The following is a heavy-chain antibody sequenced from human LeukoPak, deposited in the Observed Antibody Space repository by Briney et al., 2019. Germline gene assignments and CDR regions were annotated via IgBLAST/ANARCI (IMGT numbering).Heavy chain of an antibody. CDR1: GFTFSSYA. Sequence: GGSLRLSCAASGFTFSSYAMHWVRQAPGKGLEWVAVISYDGSNKYYADSVRGRFTISADNARNSVFLQMNSLRAEDTAVYYCATSLSGWFGPSAYYCGQGTLVTVSS. CDR2: ISYDGSNK. J-gene: IGHJ4*02. CDR3: ATSLSGWFGPSAYY. V-gene: IGHV3-30*07. D-gene: IGHD6-19*01.